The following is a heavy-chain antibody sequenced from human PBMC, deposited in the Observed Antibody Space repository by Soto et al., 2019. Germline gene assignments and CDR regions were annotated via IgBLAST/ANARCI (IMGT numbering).Heavy chain of an antibody. Sequence: QVQLQESGPGLVKPSETLSLSCSVSGGSISGHYWSWVRQTPGKGLEWIGYMYYSGSTNYNPSLKSRVTISVDTYKYHFSLRLTTVTAADAAVYYCARGPYYDLIWNYYYMDVWGKGTTVTVSS. CDR1: GGSISGHY. D-gene: IGHD3-16*01. J-gene: IGHJ6*03. CDR2: MYYSGST. CDR3: ARGPYYDLIWNYYYMDV. V-gene: IGHV4-59*08.